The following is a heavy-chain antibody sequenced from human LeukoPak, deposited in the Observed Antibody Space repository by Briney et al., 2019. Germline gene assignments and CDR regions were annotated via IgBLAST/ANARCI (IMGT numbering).Heavy chain of an antibody. CDR3: AMGLYYFDY. CDR1: GFTFSSYG. J-gene: IGHJ4*02. Sequence: GGSLRLSCAASGFTFSSYGMHWVRQAPGKGLQWVAVIWYDGSNKYYADSVKGRFTISRDNSKNTLYLQMNSLRAEDTAVYYCAMGLYYFDYWGQGTLVTVSS. V-gene: IGHV3-33*01. CDR2: IWYDGSNK.